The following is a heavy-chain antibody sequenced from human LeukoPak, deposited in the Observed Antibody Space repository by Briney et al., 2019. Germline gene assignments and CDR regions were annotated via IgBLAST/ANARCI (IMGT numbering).Heavy chain of an antibody. Sequence: SVKVSCKASGGTFSSYAISWVRQAPGRGLEWMGRIIPIFGIANYAQKFQGRVTITADKSTSTAYMELSSLRSEDTAVYYCASTNYYYGSGSYLYYYYYGMDVWGQGTTVTVSS. J-gene: IGHJ6*02. D-gene: IGHD3-10*01. V-gene: IGHV1-69*04. CDR2: IIPIFGIA. CDR3: ASTNYYYGSGSYLYYYYYGMDV. CDR1: GGTFSSYA.